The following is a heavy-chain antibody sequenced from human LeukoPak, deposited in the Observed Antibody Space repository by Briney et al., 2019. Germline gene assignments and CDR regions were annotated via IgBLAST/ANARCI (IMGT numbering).Heavy chain of an antibody. V-gene: IGHV4-31*03. CDR2: IYYSGST. D-gene: IGHD2-2*01. Sequence: SQTLSLTCTVSGGSISSGGYYWSWIRQHPGKGLEWIGYIYYSGSTYYNPSLKSRVTISVDTSKNQFSLKLGSVTAADTAVYYCARGAAARAPFDYWGQGTLVTVSS. J-gene: IGHJ4*02. CDR3: ARGAAARAPFDY. CDR1: GGSISSGGYY.